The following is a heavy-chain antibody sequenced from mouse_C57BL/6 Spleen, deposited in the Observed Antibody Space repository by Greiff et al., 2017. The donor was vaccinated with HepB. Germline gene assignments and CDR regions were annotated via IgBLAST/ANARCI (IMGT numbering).Heavy chain of an antibody. D-gene: IGHD2-4*01. CDR2: IHPNSGST. CDR1: GYTFTSYW. CDR3: AKSYDYDVGMDY. J-gene: IGHJ4*01. V-gene: IGHV1-64*01. Sequence: VKLQQPGAELVKPGASVKLSCKASGYTFTSYWMHWVKQRPGQGLEWIGMIHPNSGSTNYNEKFKRKATLTVDKSYSTAYMQLISLTSEDSAVYYCAKSYDYDVGMDYWGQGTSVTVSS.